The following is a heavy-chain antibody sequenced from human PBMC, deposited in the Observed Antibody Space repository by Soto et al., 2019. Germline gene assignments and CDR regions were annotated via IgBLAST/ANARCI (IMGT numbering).Heavy chain of an antibody. J-gene: IGHJ4*02. CDR1: GFTFSSYG. CDR3: AKGPWFGELLYAGTDY. V-gene: IGHV3-30*18. Sequence: QVQLVESGGGVVQPGRSLRLSCAASGFTFSSYGMHWVRQAPGKGLEWVAVISYDGSNKYYADSVKCRFTISRDNSKNTLYLQMNSLRAEDTSVYYCAKGPWFGELLYAGTDYWGQGTLVTVSS. D-gene: IGHD3-10*01. CDR2: ISYDGSNK.